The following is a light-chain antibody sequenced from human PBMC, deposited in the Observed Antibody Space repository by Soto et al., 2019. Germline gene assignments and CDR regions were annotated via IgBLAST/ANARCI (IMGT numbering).Light chain of an antibody. CDR3: QQFSRYPLT. V-gene: IGKV3-20*01. J-gene: IGKJ4*01. CDR1: QTVRNNY. Sequence: EFVLTQSPGTLSLSPGERATLSCRASQTVRNNYLAWYQQKPGQAPRLLIYDASSRATGIPDRFSGGGSGTDFTLTISRLEPEDFAVYYCQQFSRYPLTCGGGTKVDIK. CDR2: DAS.